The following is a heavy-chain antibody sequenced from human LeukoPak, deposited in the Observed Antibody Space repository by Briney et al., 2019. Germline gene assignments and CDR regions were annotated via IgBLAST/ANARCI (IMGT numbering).Heavy chain of an antibody. Sequence: PGGSLRLSCAASGFTFSSYSMNWVRQAPGKGLEWVSYITSSSPTIYYADSVKGRFTISRDNAKNSLYLQMNSLRDEDTAVYYCARRKGGATILYYFDYWGQGTLVTVSS. V-gene: IGHV3-48*02. D-gene: IGHD1-26*01. CDR2: ITSSSPTI. CDR3: ARRKGGATILYYFDY. CDR1: GFTFSSYS. J-gene: IGHJ4*02.